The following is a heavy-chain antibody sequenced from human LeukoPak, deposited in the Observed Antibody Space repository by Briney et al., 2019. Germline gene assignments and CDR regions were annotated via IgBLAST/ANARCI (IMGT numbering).Heavy chain of an antibody. CDR2: IYYSGST. J-gene: IGHJ4*02. D-gene: IGHD6-19*01. CDR3: ARDSGYSSGWYIDY. CDR1: GGSISSYY. Sequence: SETLSLTCTVSGGSISSYYWRWIRQPPGKGLEWIGYIYYSGSTNYNPSLKSRVTISVDTSKNQCSLKLSSVTAADTAVYYCARDSGYSSGWYIDYWGQGTLVTVSS. V-gene: IGHV4-59*01.